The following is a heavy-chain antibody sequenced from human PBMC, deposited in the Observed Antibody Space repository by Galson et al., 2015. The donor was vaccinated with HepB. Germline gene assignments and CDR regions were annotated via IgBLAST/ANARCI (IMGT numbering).Heavy chain of an antibody. Sequence: SLRLSCAASGFTFSGSAMHWVRQASGKGLEWVGRIRSKANSYATAYAASVKGRFTISRDDSKNTAYLQMNSLKTEDTAVYYCTRSPRAVRGVIGWFDPWGQGTLVTVSS. J-gene: IGHJ5*02. CDR2: IRSKANSYAT. CDR1: GFTFSGSA. V-gene: IGHV3-73*01. D-gene: IGHD3-10*01. CDR3: TRSPRAVRGVIGWFDP.